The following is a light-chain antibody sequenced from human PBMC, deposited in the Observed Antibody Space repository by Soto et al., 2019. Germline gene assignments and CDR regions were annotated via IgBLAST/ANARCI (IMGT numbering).Light chain of an antibody. J-gene: IGKJ1*01. V-gene: IGKV3-15*01. CDR3: QQYKNWPPAWT. CDR2: GAS. Sequence: IMMSHSPTTLSVSPGERATLSCRAGQSVRSNLSCYQQKPGQSPRLLIYGASTRATGIPARFSGSGSGTQFTLTISSLQSEDFAFYYCQQYKNWPPAWTFGQGTKVDIK. CDR1: QSVRSN.